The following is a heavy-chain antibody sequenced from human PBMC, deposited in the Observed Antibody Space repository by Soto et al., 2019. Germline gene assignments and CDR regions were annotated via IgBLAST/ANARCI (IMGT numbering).Heavy chain of an antibody. CDR2: IYPGDSDT. CDR1: GYTFTSYW. CDR3: ASGGIVGGYINWFDP. V-gene: IGHV5-51*01. J-gene: IGHJ5*02. Sequence: GESLKISSQRSGYTFTSYWIGWVRQMPGKGLEWMGIIYPGDSDTRYSPSFQGQVTISADKSTSTAYLQWSSLKASDSAMYYCASGGIVGGYINWFDPWGQGTLVTVSS. D-gene: IGHD1-26*01.